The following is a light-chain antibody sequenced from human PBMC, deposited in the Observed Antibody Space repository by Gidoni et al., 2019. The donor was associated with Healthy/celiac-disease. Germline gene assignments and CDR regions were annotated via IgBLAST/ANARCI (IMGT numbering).Light chain of an antibody. V-gene: IGKV3-15*01. CDR3: QQYNNWLYT. CDR2: GAS. CDR1: QSVSSN. J-gene: IGKJ2*01. Sequence: EIVMTQSPATLSVSPGERATISCRASQSVSSNLAWYQQKPGQAPRLLNYGASTRATGIPARFSGSGSGTEFTLTISSLQSEEFSVYFCQQYNNWLYTFGQGTQLEI.